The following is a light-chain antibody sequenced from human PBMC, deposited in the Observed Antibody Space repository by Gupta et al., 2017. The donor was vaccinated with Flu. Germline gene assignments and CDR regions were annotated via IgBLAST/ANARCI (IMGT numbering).Light chain of an antibody. CDR3: SSYTISSSYL. V-gene: IGLV2-14*03. CDR1: SRDVGNYNF. Sequence: LPRLASGSGFPGRPFTISCTGTSRDVGNYNFVSWYQQHPGKAPKLMIYDVSNRPSGISNRFSGSKSGNTASLTISGLQAEDEADYYCSSYTISSSYLFGTGTKVSVL. J-gene: IGLJ1*01. CDR2: DVS.